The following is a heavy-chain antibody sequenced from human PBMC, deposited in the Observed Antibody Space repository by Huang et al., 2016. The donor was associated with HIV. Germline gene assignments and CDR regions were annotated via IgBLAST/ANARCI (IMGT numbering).Heavy chain of an antibody. J-gene: IGHJ1*01. CDR2: VSYNGNNK. CDR3: AKPGRSHEFFQH. V-gene: IGHV3-30*18. CDR1: GVTFNIDG. Sequence: QEQLVESGGSVVQPGRSLSLSCEASGVTFNIDGRHWVRQAPGKGLECVALVSYNGNNKRYVDSVKGRFTVSRDNSNNTLFLQMNSLRAEDTAIDYCAKPGRSHEFFQHWGQGTLVTVSS. D-gene: IGHD3-10*01.